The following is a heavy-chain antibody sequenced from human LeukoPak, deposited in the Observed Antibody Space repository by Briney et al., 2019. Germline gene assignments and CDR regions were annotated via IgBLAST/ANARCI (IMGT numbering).Heavy chain of an antibody. CDR1: GGSISSGGYY. CDR3: ARGRSGSYYRFDN. CDR2: IYHSGST. V-gene: IGHV4-30-2*01. D-gene: IGHD1-26*01. J-gene: IGHJ4*02. Sequence: SETLSLTCTVSGGSISSGGYYWSWIRQPPGKGLEWIGYIYHSGSTYYNPSLKSRVTISVDRSKNQFSLKLSSVTAADTAVYYCARGRSGSYYRFDNWGQGTLVTVSS.